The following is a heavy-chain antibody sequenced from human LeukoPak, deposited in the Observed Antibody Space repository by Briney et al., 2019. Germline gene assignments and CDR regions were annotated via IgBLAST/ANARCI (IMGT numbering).Heavy chain of an antibody. D-gene: IGHD3-9*01. J-gene: IGHJ4*02. CDR1: GFTFSSYE. V-gene: IGHV3-23*01. Sequence: PGGSLRLSCAASGFTFSSYEMHWVRQAPGKGLEWVSAISGSGGSTYYADSVKGRFTISRDNSKNTLYLQMNSLRAEDTAVYYCAKGTDILRGAFGDYWGQGTLVTVSS. CDR3: AKGTDILRGAFGDY. CDR2: ISGSGGST.